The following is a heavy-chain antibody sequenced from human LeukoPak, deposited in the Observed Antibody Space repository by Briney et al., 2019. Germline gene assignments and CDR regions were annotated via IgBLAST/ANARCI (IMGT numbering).Heavy chain of an antibody. CDR2: IKQDGSEK. Sequence: PGGSLRLSCAVSGFTFSSYWMSWVRQAPGKGLEWVANIKQDGSEKYYVDSVKGRFNISRDNAKNTLYLQMNSLRAEDTAVYYCASHRVFRGVLDPWGQGTLVTVSS. J-gene: IGHJ5*02. D-gene: IGHD3-10*01. CDR3: ASHRVFRGVLDP. V-gene: IGHV3-7*02. CDR1: GFTFSSYW.